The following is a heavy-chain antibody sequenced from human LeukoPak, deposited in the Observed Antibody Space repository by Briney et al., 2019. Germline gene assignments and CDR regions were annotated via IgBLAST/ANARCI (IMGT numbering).Heavy chain of an antibody. CDR2: ITGSGSTI. CDR1: GFTFSDYN. V-gene: IGHV3-48*01. D-gene: IGHD6-13*01. J-gene: IGHJ4*03. Sequence: GGSLRLSCAASGFTFSDYNMNWVRQAPGKGLEWVSYITGSGSTIFYADSVKGRFTISRDNVKNSLYLQMNSLRAEDTAVYYCARPTSSSWYSHWGQGTVVTVSS. CDR3: ARPTSSSWYSH.